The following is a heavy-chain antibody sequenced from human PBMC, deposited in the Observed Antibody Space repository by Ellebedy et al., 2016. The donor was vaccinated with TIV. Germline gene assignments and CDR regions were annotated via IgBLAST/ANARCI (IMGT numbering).Heavy chain of an antibody. J-gene: IGHJ5*02. CDR3: AREGNYNGSGISS. Sequence: AASVKVSCKASGGTFSSYAINWVRQAPGQGLEWMGGIIPMFGTANYAQKFQGRVTLTADESTSTAYMELSSLRSEDTAVYYCAREGNYNGSGISSWGQGTLVTVSS. CDR1: GGTFSSYA. CDR2: IIPMFGTA. V-gene: IGHV1-69*13. D-gene: IGHD3-10*01.